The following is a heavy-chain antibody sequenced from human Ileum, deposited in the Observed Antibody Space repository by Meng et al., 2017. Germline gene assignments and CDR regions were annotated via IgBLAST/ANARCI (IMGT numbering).Heavy chain of an antibody. Sequence: EVLVVESGGVLVKPGGSLRLACAASGFIFSTFTMNCVRQAPGKGLEWVSSISSRSSDIYYADSVRGRFTISRDNAKNSLFLQIHSLRAEDTAVYYCGRDSYGDYPPIIGGQGTLVTVSS. CDR1: GFIFSTFT. CDR3: GRDSYGDYPPII. V-gene: IGHV3-21*01. D-gene: IGHD4-17*01. CDR2: ISSRSSDI. J-gene: IGHJ4*02.